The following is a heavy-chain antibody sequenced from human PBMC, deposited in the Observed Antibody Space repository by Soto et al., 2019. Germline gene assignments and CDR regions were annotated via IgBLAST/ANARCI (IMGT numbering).Heavy chain of an antibody. CDR1: GGTFSSYT. CDR2: IIPIFGTA. D-gene: IGHD5-12*01. CDR3: ARGNHRWLQLWYFDL. Sequence: QVQLVQSGAKVKKPGSSVTVSCKASGGTFSSYTISWVRQAPGQGLEWMGAIIPIFGTANYAQKFQGRVTITADESTSTAYMELSSLRSVDTAVYYCARGNHRWLQLWYFDLWGRGTLVTVSS. V-gene: IGHV1-69*12. J-gene: IGHJ2*01.